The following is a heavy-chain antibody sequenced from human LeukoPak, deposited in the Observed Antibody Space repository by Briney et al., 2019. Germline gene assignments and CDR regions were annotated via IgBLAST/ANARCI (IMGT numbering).Heavy chain of an antibody. V-gene: IGHV3-21*01. CDR3: ARGGGDGYNYVGYYFDY. CDR1: GFTFSTYN. D-gene: IGHD5-24*01. Sequence: GGSLRLSCAASGFTFSTYNMNWVRQAPGKGLEWVSSITSSSSYIYYADSVKGRFTISRDNAKNSLYLQMNSLRAEDTAVYYCARGGGDGYNYVGYYFDYWGQGTLVTVT. CDR2: ITSSSSYI. J-gene: IGHJ4*02.